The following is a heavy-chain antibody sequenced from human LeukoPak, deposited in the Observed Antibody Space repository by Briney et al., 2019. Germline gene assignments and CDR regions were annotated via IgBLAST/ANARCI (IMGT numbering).Heavy chain of an antibody. CDR3: ATPVYDYWSGYTAFDY. CDR1: GGTLRSYT. CDR2: IIPISGTT. V-gene: IGHV1-69*05. Sequence: SVKVSCKVSGGTLRSYTISWVRQAPGQGLEWMGGIIPISGTTNYAQKFQGRVTITTDESTNAAYMELSNLRSEDTAVYYCATPVYDYWSGYTAFDYWGQGTLVTVSS. D-gene: IGHD3-3*01. J-gene: IGHJ4*02.